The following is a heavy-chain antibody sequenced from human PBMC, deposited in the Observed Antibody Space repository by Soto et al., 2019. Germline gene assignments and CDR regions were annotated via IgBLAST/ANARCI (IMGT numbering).Heavy chain of an antibody. CDR1: GGSFSGYY. CDR2: INHSGST. D-gene: IGHD5-12*01. Sequence: SETLSLTCAVYGGSFSGYYWSWIRQPPGKGLEWIGEINHSGSTNYNPSLKSRVTISVDTSKNQFSLKLSSVTAADTAVYYCARGKFSGYDSRRYFDYWGQGTLVTVSS. CDR3: ARGKFSGYDSRRYFDY. V-gene: IGHV4-34*01. J-gene: IGHJ4*02.